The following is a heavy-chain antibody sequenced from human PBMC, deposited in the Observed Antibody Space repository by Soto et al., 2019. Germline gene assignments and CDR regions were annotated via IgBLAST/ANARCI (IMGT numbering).Heavy chain of an antibody. V-gene: IGHV5-51*01. D-gene: IGHD1-1*01. Sequence: PGESLKISCKGSGYSFPTYWIGWVRQMPGKGLEWMGIIYPGDSDTRYSPSFQGQVTMSADKSISTAYLQWNSLKATDTAMYYCVRNGRSSYGMDVWGRGTTVTVSS. CDR2: IYPGDSDT. CDR3: VRNGRSSYGMDV. J-gene: IGHJ6*02. CDR1: GYSFPTYW.